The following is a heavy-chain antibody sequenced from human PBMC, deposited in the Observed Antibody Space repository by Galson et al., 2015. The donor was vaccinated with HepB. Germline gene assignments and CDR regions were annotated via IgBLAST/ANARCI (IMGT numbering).Heavy chain of an antibody. CDR2: ISGSGGST. CDR3: AKDRPKANYDFWSGSSFDY. CDR1: GFTFSRYA. Sequence: SLRLSCAASGFTFSRYAMSWVRQAPGKGLEWVSAISGSGGSTYYADSVKGRFTISRDNSKNTLYLQMNSLRAEDTAVYYCAKDRPKANYDFWSGSSFDYWGQGTLVTVSS. V-gene: IGHV3-23*01. D-gene: IGHD3-3*01. J-gene: IGHJ4*02.